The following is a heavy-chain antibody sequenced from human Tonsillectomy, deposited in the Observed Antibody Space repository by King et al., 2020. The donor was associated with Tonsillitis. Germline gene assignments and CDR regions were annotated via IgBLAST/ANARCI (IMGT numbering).Heavy chain of an antibody. V-gene: IGHV1-8*01. Sequence: VQLVESGAEVKKPGASVKVSCKASGYTFTSYDINWVRQATGQGLEWMGWMNPNSGNTGYAQKFQGRVTMTRNTSISIAYMELSSLRSEDTAVYYCARGGSSSSGKYYYYYSMDVWGQGTTVTVSS. CDR1: GYTFTSYD. D-gene: IGHD6-6*01. J-gene: IGHJ6*02. CDR2: MNPNSGNT. CDR3: ARGGSSSSGKYYYYYSMDV.